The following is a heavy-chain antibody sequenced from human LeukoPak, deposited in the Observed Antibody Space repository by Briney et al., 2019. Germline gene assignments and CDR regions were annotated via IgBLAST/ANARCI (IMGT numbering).Heavy chain of an antibody. J-gene: IGHJ5*02. Sequence: SQTLSLTCTVSGGSISSGGYYWSWIRQHPGKGLEWIGYIYYSGSTYYNPSLKSRVTISVDTSKNQFSLKLSSVTAADTAVYCCARDYHGAGSPNWFDPWGQGTLVTVSS. D-gene: IGHD4-17*01. V-gene: IGHV4-31*03. CDR3: ARDYHGAGSPNWFDP. CDR2: IYYSGST. CDR1: GGSISSGGYY.